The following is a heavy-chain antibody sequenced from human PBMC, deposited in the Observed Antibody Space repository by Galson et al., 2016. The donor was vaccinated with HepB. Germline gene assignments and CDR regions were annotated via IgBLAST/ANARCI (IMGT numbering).Heavy chain of an antibody. D-gene: IGHD3-16*01. CDR3: ARDVPSGSWGAFDI. CDR2: IKHDGKEK. Sequence: SLRLSCAASGFTFRDYWMNWVRQAPGKGLEWVAIIKHDGKEKHYAASVTGRFTISRDNGDNSLYLQMHSLRVEDTAVYYCARDVPSGSWGAFDIWGQGTMVTVSS. J-gene: IGHJ3*02. V-gene: IGHV3-7*03. CDR1: GFTFRDYW.